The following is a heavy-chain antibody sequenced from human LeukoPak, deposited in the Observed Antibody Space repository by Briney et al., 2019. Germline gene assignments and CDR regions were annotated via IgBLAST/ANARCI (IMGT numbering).Heavy chain of an antibody. V-gene: IGHV4-4*07. CDR3: ARDRDYDLWSGYSTADYYYYYYYMDV. D-gene: IGHD3-3*01. Sequence: SETLSLTCTVSGGSISSYYWSWIRQPAGKGLEWIGRIYTSGSTNYNPSLKSRVTISVDKSKNQFSLKLSSVTAADTAVYYCARDRDYDLWSGYSTADYYYYYYYMDVWGKGTTVTVSS. J-gene: IGHJ6*03. CDR1: GGSISSYY. CDR2: IYTSGST.